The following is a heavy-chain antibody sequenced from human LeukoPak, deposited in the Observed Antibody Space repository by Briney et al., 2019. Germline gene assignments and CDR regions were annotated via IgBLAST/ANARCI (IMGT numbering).Heavy chain of an antibody. J-gene: IGHJ4*02. V-gene: IGHV3-21*01. CDR2: ISSGGHI. D-gene: IGHD3-22*01. Sequence: GGSLRLSCAASGFTFSSYGLNWVRQAPGKGLEWVSTISSGGHIYYEGSVKGRFTISRDNAKNSLYLQMNSLRAEDTAVYYCARDQDGGKYYYESSGYSHWGQGILVTVSS. CDR3: ARDQDGGKYYYESSGYSH. CDR1: GFTFSSYG.